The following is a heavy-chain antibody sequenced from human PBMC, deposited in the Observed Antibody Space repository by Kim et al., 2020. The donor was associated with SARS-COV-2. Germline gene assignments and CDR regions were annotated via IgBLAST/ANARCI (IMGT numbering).Heavy chain of an antibody. V-gene: IGHV4-59*09. J-gene: IGHJ4*02. Sequence: STNYNASHKSLRTISVDTSKTQFSLKLSSVAAADTAVYYCARGLEGDFDYWGQGTLVTVSS. CDR2: ST. CDR3: ARGLEGDFDY. D-gene: IGHD1-1*01.